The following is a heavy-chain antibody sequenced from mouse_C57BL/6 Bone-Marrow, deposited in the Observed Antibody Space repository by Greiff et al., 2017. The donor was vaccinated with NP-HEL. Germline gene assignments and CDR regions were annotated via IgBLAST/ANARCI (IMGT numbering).Heavy chain of an antibody. V-gene: IGHV5-12*01. CDR2: ISNGGGST. D-gene: IGHD4-1*01. Sequence: EVHLVESGGGLVQPGGSLKLSCAASGFTFSDYYMYWVRQTPEKRLEWVAYISNGGGSTYYPDTVKGRFTISRDNAKNTLYLQMSRLKSEDTAMYYCARPHLGRNAMDYWGQGTSVTVSS. J-gene: IGHJ4*01. CDR3: ARPHLGRNAMDY. CDR1: GFTFSDYY.